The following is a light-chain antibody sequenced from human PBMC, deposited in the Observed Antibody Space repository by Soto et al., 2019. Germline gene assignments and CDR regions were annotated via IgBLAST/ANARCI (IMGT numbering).Light chain of an antibody. J-gene: IGKJ1*01. V-gene: IGKV3-15*01. CDR3: QQYNNWPPAWT. CDR1: QSVSSN. Sequence: EIVMTQSPATLSVSPGERATLSCRASQSVSSNLAWYLQKPGQAPRLLIYGASTRATGIPARFSGSGSGTEFTLTIRSLQSEDFAVYYCQQYNNWPPAWTFGQGTKVEIK. CDR2: GAS.